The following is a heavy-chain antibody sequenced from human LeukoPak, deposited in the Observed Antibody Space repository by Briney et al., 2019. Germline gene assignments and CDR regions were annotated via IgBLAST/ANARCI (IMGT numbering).Heavy chain of an antibody. CDR1: GGSISSYY. CDR2: IYISGST. J-gene: IGHJ4*02. CDR3: ARSITGTLFDY. Sequence: PSETPSLTCTVSGGSISSYYWSWIRQPAGKGLEWIGRIYISGSTNYNPSLKTRVTISVDKSKNQFSLKLSSVTAADTAVYYCARSITGTLFDYWGQGTLVTVSS. V-gene: IGHV4-4*07. D-gene: IGHD1-7*01.